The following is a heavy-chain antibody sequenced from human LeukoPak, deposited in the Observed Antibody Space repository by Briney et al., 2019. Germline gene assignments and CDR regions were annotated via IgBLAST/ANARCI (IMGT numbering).Heavy chain of an antibody. Sequence: GGSLRLSCAASGFTFSCYSLNWVRQAPGKGLEWVSSIRKGSIYIYYADSLKGRFTISRDNAKNPLCLQMNSLRAEDTAVYYCAGHYDILTGYWGIYFDYWGQGTLVTVSS. CDR1: GFTFSCYS. CDR2: IRKGSIYI. V-gene: IGHV3-21*01. J-gene: IGHJ4*02. CDR3: AGHYDILTGYWGIYFDY. D-gene: IGHD3-9*01.